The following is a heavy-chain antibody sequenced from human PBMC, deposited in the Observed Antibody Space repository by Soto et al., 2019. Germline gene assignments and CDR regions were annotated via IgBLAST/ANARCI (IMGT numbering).Heavy chain of an antibody. CDR2: INHSGST. CDR3: ASQLVEGFDY. Sequence: PSETLSLTCAVYGGSFSGYYWSWIRQPPGKGLEWIGEINHSGSTNYNPSLKSRVTISVDTSKNQFSLKLSSVTAADTAVYYCASQLVEGFDYWGQGTLVTVSS. J-gene: IGHJ4*02. CDR1: GGSFSGYY. V-gene: IGHV4-34*01. D-gene: IGHD1-26*01.